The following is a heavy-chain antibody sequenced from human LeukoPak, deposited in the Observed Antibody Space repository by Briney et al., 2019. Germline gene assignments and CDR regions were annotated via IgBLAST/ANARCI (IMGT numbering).Heavy chain of an antibody. V-gene: IGHV3-23*01. CDR1: GFTFDDYT. J-gene: IGHJ4*02. CDR2: ISGSGGST. CDR3: AKASAMIVVVSKHFDY. D-gene: IGHD3-22*01. Sequence: GGSLRLSCAASGFTFDDYTMHWVRQVPGKGLEWVSAISGSGGSTYYADSVKGRFTISRDNSKNTLYLQMNSLRAEDTAVYYCAKASAMIVVVSKHFDYWGQGTLVTVSS.